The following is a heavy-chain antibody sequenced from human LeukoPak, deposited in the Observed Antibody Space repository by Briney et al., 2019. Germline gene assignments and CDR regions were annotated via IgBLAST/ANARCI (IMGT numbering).Heavy chain of an antibody. V-gene: IGHV1-46*01. Sequence: ASVKVSCKASGCTFTSYYMHWVRQAPGQGLEWMGIINPSGGSTSYAQKFQGRVTMTRDMSTSTVYMELSSLRSEDTAVYYCARGALEWLLLDRGYYFDYWGQGTLVTVSS. CDR2: INPSGGST. J-gene: IGHJ4*02. CDR1: GCTFTSYY. D-gene: IGHD3-3*01. CDR3: ARGALEWLLLDRGYYFDY.